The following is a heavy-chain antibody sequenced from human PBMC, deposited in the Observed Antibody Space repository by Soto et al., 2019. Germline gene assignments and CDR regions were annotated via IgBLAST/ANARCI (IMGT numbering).Heavy chain of an antibody. CDR1: GFTFTKYS. CDR2: ISYSGETK. Sequence: PGGSLRLSCVTYGFTFTKYSMNWVRQAPGKGLERVSYISYSGETKYYADSLKGRYAISRDGAKNSVYLQMNSLRDEDTAFYYCVRGVVVVVGSTAENFDHWGQGTLVTVSS. CDR3: VRGVVVVVGSTAENFDH. V-gene: IGHV3-48*02. J-gene: IGHJ4*02. D-gene: IGHD2-15*01.